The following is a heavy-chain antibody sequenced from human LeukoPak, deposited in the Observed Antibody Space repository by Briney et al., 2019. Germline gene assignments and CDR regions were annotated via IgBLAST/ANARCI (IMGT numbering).Heavy chain of an antibody. Sequence: GGSLRLSCAASGFIFNSYAMNWVRQAPGKGLEWVSGISGNSGRIDYADSVQGRFTISRDNSKNTLYLQMNSLRAEDTAVYYHARGNSGNYQPGYWGQGTLVTVSS. CDR3: ARGNSGNYQPGY. J-gene: IGHJ4*02. D-gene: IGHD1-26*01. CDR2: ISGNSGRI. CDR1: GFIFNSYA. V-gene: IGHV3-23*01.